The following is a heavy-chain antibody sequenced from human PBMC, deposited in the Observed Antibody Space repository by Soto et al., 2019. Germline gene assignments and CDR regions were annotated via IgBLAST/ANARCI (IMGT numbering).Heavy chain of an antibody. J-gene: IGHJ4*02. CDR1: GYTFTSYG. CDR2: ISAYNGNT. CDR3: ASVPDTTILPPDC. D-gene: IGHD1-26*01. Sequence: GASVKVSCKASGYTFTSYGISWVRQAPGQGLEWMGWISAYNGNTNYAQKLQGRVTMTTDTSTSTAYMELRSLRSDDTAVYYSASVPDTTILPPDCWGQGTLVTVSS. V-gene: IGHV1-18*01.